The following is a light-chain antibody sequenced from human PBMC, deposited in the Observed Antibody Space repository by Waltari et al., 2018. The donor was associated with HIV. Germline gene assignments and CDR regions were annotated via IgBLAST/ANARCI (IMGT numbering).Light chain of an antibody. J-gene: IGLJ2*01. V-gene: IGLV3-19*01. CDR2: AND. CDR3: DSRDTSGNHLVV. Sequence: SSELTQDPAVSVALGQTVRITCQGDSLRSYDASWYQQKPGQAPILFIYANDHRPSGIPDRFSGFSSGNTASLTITGAQAEDEAEYYCDSRDTSGNHLVVFGGGTQLTVL. CDR1: SLRSYD.